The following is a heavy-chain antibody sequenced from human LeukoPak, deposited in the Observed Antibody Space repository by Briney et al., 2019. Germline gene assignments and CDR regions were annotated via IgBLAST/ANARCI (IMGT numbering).Heavy chain of an antibody. CDR2: IYYSGTT. CDR1: GGSISSGGNF. J-gene: IGHJ4*02. V-gene: IGHV4-31*03. CDR3: ARGVRELPHSALIYYFDY. Sequence: PSETLSLTCTVSGGSISSGGNFWSWIRQRPGKGLEWIGFIYYSGTTYSNPSLKSRVVISADTSKNEFSLKLNSLTAADTAVYYCARGVRELPHSALIYYFDYWGQGTLVTVSS. D-gene: IGHD1-26*01.